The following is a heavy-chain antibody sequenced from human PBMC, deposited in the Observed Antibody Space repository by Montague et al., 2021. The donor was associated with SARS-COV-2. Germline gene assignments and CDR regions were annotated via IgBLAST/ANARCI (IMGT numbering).Heavy chain of an antibody. D-gene: IGHD4-17*01. Sequence: SETLSLTCTVSGDSTSCPNCYWGWIRQAPGKGLYWIGTIYNSGTTYYNPSLKSRLTISIDTSKNQFSLKLTSVTAADTAVYYCARHRNYGDHSLDNWFHPWGQGTLVTVSS. CDR3: ARHRNYGDHSLDNWFHP. V-gene: IGHV4-39*01. CDR1: GDSTSCPNCY. CDR2: IYNSGTT. J-gene: IGHJ5*02.